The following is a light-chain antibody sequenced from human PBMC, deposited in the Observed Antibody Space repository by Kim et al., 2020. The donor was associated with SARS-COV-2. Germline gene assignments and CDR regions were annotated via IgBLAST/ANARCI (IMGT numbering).Light chain of an antibody. CDR2: LGS. V-gene: IGKV2-28*01. Sequence: PASMSCRSARSLLQSNGENYLYWYVQEPGQSLQLLIYLGSKRASGVPDRFSGSVSGADFTLKISRVEAEDVGVYYCMQGLQTLRTFGQGTKVDIK. CDR1: RSLLQSNGENY. J-gene: IGKJ1*01. CDR3: MQGLQTLRT.